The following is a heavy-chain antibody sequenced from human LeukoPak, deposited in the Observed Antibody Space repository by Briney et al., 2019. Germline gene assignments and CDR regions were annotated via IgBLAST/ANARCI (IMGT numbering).Heavy chain of an antibody. Sequence: ASVKVSCKASGYTFTNYGLSWVRQAPGQGLEWMGWVSGYNGNTYYAQNLQGRVTMTTDTSTSTAYMELRGLRSDDTAVYYCARVGGNYYGSGSYVSDYWGQGTLVTVSS. CDR3: ARVGGNYYGSGSYVSDY. CDR1: GYTFTNYG. V-gene: IGHV1-18*01. J-gene: IGHJ4*02. CDR2: VSGYNGNT. D-gene: IGHD3-10*01.